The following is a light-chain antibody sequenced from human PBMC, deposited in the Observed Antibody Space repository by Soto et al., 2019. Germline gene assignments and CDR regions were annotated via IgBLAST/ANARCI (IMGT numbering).Light chain of an antibody. CDR3: QQSYSLPLT. CDR1: QSISSH. V-gene: IGKV1-39*01. J-gene: IGKJ4*01. CDR2: AGS. Sequence: DIQMTQSPSSLSASVGDRVTITCRASQSISSHLNWYQQKPGKAPQLLIYAGSNLQSGVPSRFAGSGSGTDFTLTISSLQREDFASYYCQQSYSLPLTFGGGTKVEIK.